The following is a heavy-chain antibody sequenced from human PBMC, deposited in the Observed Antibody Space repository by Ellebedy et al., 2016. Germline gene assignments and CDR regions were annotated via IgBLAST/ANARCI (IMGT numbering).Heavy chain of an antibody. CDR2: INHSGST. CDR3: ARDRLPHYYDSSSYRAVGLDV. V-gene: IGHV4-34*01. CDR1: GGSFSGYY. J-gene: IGHJ6*02. D-gene: IGHD3-22*01. Sequence: SETLSLTXAVYGGSFSGYYWSWIRQPPGKGLEWIGEINHSGSTNYNPSLKSRVTISVDTSKNQFSLKLSSVTAADTAVYYCARDRLPHYYDSSSYRAVGLDVWGQGTTVTVSS.